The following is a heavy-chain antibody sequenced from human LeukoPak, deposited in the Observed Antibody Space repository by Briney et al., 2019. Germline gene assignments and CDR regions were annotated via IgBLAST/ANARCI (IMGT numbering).Heavy chain of an antibody. J-gene: IGHJ4*02. CDR2: ISYSGST. Sequence: SETLSLTCTVSGGSITSSVYYWGWIRQPPGKGLEWIGSISYSGSTYYNPSLRSRVTVSVDTSKNQFSLKLSSVTAADTAVYYCASLTMVRGGMFDYWGQGTLVTVSS. V-gene: IGHV4-39*01. D-gene: IGHD3-10*01. CDR1: GGSITSSVYY. CDR3: ASLTMVRGGMFDY.